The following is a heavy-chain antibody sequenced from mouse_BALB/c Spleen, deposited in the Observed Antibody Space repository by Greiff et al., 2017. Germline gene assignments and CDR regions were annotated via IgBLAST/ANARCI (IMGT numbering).Heavy chain of an antibody. V-gene: IGHV1-7*01. Sequence: VKVVESGAELAKPGASVKMSCKASGYTFTSYWMHWVKQRPGQGLEWIGYINPSTGYTEYNQKFKDKATLTADKSSSTAYMQLSSLTSEDSAVYYCAREDYYRFYAMDYWGQGTSVTVSS. CDR1: GYTFTSYW. D-gene: IGHD2-14*01. J-gene: IGHJ4*01. CDR2: INPSTGYT. CDR3: AREDYYRFYAMDY.